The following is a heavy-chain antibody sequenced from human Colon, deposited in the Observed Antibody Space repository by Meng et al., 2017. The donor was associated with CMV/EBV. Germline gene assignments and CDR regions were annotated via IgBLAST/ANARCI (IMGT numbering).Heavy chain of an antibody. V-gene: IGHV3-15*05. J-gene: IGHJ4*02. CDR1: GFPFTDAW. CDR3: APDVPPPLAQIDY. Sequence: GESLKISCAVPGFPFTDAWINWVRPTPGKGLEWVGRSRSKSEKWRIEYAVPVRDRFIISRDNSRSMESLQMYSLTTEDTGVYYCAPDVPPPLAQIDYWGPGTLVTVSS. D-gene: IGHD2-21*01. CDR2: SRSKSEKWRI.